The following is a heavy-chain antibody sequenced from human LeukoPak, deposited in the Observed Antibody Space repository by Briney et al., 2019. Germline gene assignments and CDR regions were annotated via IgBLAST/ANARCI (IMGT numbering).Heavy chain of an antibody. J-gene: IGHJ4*02. CDR2: IYYSGST. Sequence: SETLSLTCTVSGGSVSSYYWSWIRQPPGKGLEWIGYIYYSGSTNYNPSLKSRVTISVDTSKNQFSLKLSSVTAADTAVYYRALWVDYGDYVGFDYWGQGTLVTVSS. V-gene: IGHV4-59*02. CDR1: GGSVSSYY. D-gene: IGHD4-17*01. CDR3: ALWVDYGDYVGFDY.